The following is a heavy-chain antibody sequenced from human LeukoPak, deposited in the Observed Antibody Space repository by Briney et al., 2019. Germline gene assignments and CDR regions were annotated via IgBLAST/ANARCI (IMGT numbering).Heavy chain of an antibody. V-gene: IGHV1-69*05. J-gene: IGHJ4*02. D-gene: IGHD3-10*01. CDR1: GGTFSSYA. CDR3: ARHPGFGSGSYH. CDR2: IIPIFGTA. Sequence: SVKVSCKASGGTFSSYAISWVRQAPGQGLEWMGGIIPIFGTANYAQKFQGRVTITTDESTSTAYMELSSLRSEDTAVYYCARHPGFGSGSYHWGQGTLVTVSS.